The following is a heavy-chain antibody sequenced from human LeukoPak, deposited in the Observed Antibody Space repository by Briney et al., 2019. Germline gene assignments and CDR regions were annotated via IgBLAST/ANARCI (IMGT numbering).Heavy chain of an antibody. D-gene: IGHD2/OR15-2a*01. J-gene: IGHJ5*02. CDR2: INPNSGGT. CDR1: GYTFTGYY. V-gene: IGHV1-2*02. Sequence: ASVNVSCKASGYTFTGYYMHWVRQAPGQGLEWMGWINPNSGGTNYAQKFQGRVTMTRDTSISTAYMELSRLRSDDTAVYYCARDLVIVPTTTKRDSWFDPWGQGTLVTVSS. CDR3: ARDLVIVPTTTKRDSWFDP.